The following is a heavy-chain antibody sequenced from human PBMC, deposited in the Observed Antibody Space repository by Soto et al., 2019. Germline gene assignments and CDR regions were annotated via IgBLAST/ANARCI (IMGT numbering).Heavy chain of an antibody. J-gene: IGHJ4*02. CDR2: VNHSGST. CDR3: ARGLVPSYGDYFFDY. D-gene: IGHD4-17*01. CDR1: GGTFSSYA. Sequence: SCKASGGTFSSYAISWIRQPPGEGLEWIGEVNHSGSTSYNPSLKSRVTISVDTSKNQFSLGLSSVTAADTAVYYCARGLVPSYGDYFFDYWGQGTRVTVSS. V-gene: IGHV4-34*01.